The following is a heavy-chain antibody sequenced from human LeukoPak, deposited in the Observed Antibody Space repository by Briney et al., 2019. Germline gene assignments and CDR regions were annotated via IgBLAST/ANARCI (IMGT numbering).Heavy chain of an antibody. CDR2: IWYDGRNK. J-gene: IGHJ5*02. D-gene: IGHD5-18*01. CDR1: GFTFSSYG. Sequence: PGRSLRLSCAASGFTFSSYGMHWVRQAPGKGLEWVAVIWYDGRNKFYADSLKGRFTISRDNSKNTLYLQMNSLRAEDTAVYYCARGTDTAMAWGQGTLVTVSS. CDR3: ARGTDTAMA. V-gene: IGHV3-33*01.